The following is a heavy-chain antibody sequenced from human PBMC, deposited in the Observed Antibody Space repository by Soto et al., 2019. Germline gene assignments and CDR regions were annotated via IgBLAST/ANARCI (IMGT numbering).Heavy chain of an antibody. Sequence: QVQLVESGGGVVQPGRSLRLSCAASGFTFSSYGMHWVRQAPGKGLEWVAVIWYDGSNKYYADSVKGRFTISRDNSKNTLYLQMNSLRAEDTALYYCARAHGCSSTSCYRYYYYYGMDVWGQGTTVTVSS. CDR2: IWYDGSNK. CDR1: GFTFSSYG. V-gene: IGHV3-33*01. CDR3: ARAHGCSSTSCYRYYYYYGMDV. J-gene: IGHJ6*02. D-gene: IGHD2-2*02.